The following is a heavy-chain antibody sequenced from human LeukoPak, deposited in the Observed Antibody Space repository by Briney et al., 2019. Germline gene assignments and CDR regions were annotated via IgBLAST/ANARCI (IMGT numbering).Heavy chain of an antibody. CDR1: GFTFSSYE. CDR2: ISSSGSTI. D-gene: IGHD3-10*02. J-gene: IGHJ6*04. Sequence: GGSLRLSCAASGFTFSSYEMNWVRQAPGKGLEWVSYISSSGSTIYYADSVKGRFTISRDNAKNSLYLQMNSLRAEDTAVYYCAELGITMIGGVWGKGTTVSASS. CDR3: AELGITMIGGV. V-gene: IGHV3-48*03.